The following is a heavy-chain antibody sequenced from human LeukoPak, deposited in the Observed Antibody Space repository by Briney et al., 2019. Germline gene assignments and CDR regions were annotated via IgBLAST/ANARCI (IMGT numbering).Heavy chain of an antibody. CDR1: GGSISSYY. V-gene: IGHV4-59*01. D-gene: IGHD3-22*01. J-gene: IGHJ5*02. CDR3: ARSQDSYYYDSSGYQNWFDP. CDR2: IYYSGST. Sequence: SETLSLTCTVSGGSISSYYWSWIRQPPGKGLEWIGYIYYSGSTNYNPSLKSRVTISVDTSKNQFSLKLSSVTAADTAVYYCARSQDSYYYDSSGYQNWFDPWGQGTLVTVSS.